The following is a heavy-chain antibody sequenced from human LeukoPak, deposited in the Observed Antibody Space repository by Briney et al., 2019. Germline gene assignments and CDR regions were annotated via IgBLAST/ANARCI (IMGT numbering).Heavy chain of an antibody. CDR3: AKDHLKDGGIHY. J-gene: IGHJ4*02. CDR2: IIPIFGTA. Sequence: SVKVSCKASGGTFSSYAISWVQQAPGQGLEWMGGIIPIFGTANYAQKFQGRVTITADESTSTAYMELSSLRSEDTAVYYCAKDHLKDGGIHYWGQGTLVTVSS. V-gene: IGHV1-69*13. CDR1: GGTFSSYA. D-gene: IGHD1-26*01.